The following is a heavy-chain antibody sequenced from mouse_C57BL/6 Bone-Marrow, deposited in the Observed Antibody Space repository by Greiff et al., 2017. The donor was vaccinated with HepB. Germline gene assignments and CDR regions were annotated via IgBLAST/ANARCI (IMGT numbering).Heavy chain of an antibody. CDR2: IYPRSGNT. CDR1: GYTFTSYG. Sequence: QVQLKESGAELARPGASVKLSCKASGYTFTSYGISWVKQRTGQGLEWIGEIYPRSGNTYYNEKFKGKATLTADKSSSTAYMELRSLTSEDSAVYFCARRRNYGKNYWGQGTTLTVSS. CDR3: ARRRNYGKNY. V-gene: IGHV1-81*01. J-gene: IGHJ2*01. D-gene: IGHD1-1*01.